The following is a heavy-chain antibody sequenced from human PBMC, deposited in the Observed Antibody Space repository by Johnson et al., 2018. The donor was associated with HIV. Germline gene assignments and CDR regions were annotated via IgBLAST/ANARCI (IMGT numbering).Heavy chain of an antibody. V-gene: IGHV3-15*01. CDR3: RSWGSSGYYAPFYHDAFDV. J-gene: IGHJ3*01. D-gene: IGHD3-22*01. CDR1: GFTVSSNY. Sequence: VQLVESGGGLIQPGGSLRLSCAASGFTVSSNYMSWVRQAPGKRLEWVGRIKSKTDGGTTDYAAPVKGRFTISRDVSKNTLYLQMNSLKTEDTAVYYCRSWGSSGYYAPFYHDAFDVWGQGTMVTGSS. CDR2: IKSKTDGGTT.